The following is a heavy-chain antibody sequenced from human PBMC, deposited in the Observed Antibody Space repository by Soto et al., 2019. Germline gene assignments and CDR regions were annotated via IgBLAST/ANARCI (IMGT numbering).Heavy chain of an antibody. CDR2: IYWDGDK. CDR1: GFSLSTNGVG. V-gene: IGHV2-5*02. Sequence: QITVKESGPTLVKPRQTLTLTCTFSGFSLSTNGVGVGWIRQPPGKALEWLALIYWDGDKRYSPSLKSRLTITKDTSKNQVVLTMTNMDPVDTATYYCAHRRGAYYFDFWGLGTLVTVSS. D-gene: IGHD1-26*01. CDR3: AHRRGAYYFDF. J-gene: IGHJ4*02.